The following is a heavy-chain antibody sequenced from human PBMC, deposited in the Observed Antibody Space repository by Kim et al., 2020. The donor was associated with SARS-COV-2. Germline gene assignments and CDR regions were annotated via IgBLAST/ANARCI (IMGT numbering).Heavy chain of an antibody. Sequence: SETLSLTCAVYGGSFSGYYWSWIRQPPGKGLEWIGEINHSGSTNYNPSLKSRVTISVDTSKNQFSLKLSSVTAADTAVYYCARLEELLAPFDYWGQGTL. CDR1: GGSFSGYY. J-gene: IGHJ4*02. CDR3: ARLEELLAPFDY. D-gene: IGHD3-10*01. V-gene: IGHV4-34*01. CDR2: INHSGST.